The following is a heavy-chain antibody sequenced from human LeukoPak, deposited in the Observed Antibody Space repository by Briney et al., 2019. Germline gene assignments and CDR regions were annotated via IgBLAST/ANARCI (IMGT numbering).Heavy chain of an antibody. Sequence: GGSLRLSCAASEFTVSSNYMSWVRQAPGKGLEWVSVIYSGGSTYYADSVKGRFTISRDNSKSTPYLQMNSLRAEDTAVYYCARVPRSSGWYPFDYWGQGTLVTVSS. CDR2: IYSGGST. V-gene: IGHV3-53*01. CDR3: ARVPRSSGWYPFDY. J-gene: IGHJ4*02. D-gene: IGHD6-19*01. CDR1: EFTVSSNY.